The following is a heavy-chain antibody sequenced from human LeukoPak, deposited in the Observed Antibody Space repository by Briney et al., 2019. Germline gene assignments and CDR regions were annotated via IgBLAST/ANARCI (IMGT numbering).Heavy chain of an antibody. CDR1: GFTFSSYS. Sequence: KAGGSLRLSCAASGFTFSSYSMNWVRQAPGKGLEWVSSISSSSSYIYYADSVKGRFTISRDNAKNSLYLQMNSLRAEDTAVYYCARGRTSSTSCCISWGQGTLVTVSS. CDR2: ISSSSSYI. D-gene: IGHD2-2*01. CDR3: ARGRTSSTSCCIS. J-gene: IGHJ4*02. V-gene: IGHV3-21*01.